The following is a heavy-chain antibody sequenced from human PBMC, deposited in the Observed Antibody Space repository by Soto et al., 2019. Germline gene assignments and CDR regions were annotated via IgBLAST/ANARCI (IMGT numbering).Heavy chain of an antibody. CDR1: GGSISSSSYY. J-gene: IGHJ3*02. D-gene: IGHD3-10*01. V-gene: IGHV4-39*01. CDR3: ARQASEESDAFDI. CDR2: IYYSGST. Sequence: SETLSLTCTVSGGSISSSSYYWGWIRQPPGKGLEWIGSIYYSGSTYYNPSLKSRVTISVDTSKNQFSLKLSSVIAADTSVYYCARQASEESDAFDIWGQGTMVTVSS.